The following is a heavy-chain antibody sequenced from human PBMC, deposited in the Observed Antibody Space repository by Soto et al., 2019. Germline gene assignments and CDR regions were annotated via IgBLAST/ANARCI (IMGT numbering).Heavy chain of an antibody. J-gene: IGHJ3*02. V-gene: IGHV3-33*08. CDR1: GFTFSSYA. CDR3: ARDGRYDFWSGYRAFDI. Sequence: GGSLRLSCAASGFTFSSYAMSWVRQAPGKGLEWVAVIWHDGSNKYYADSVKGRFTISRDNSKNTLYLQMNSLRAEDTAVYYCARDGRYDFWSGYRAFDIWGQGTMVTVSS. D-gene: IGHD3-3*01. CDR2: IWHDGSNK.